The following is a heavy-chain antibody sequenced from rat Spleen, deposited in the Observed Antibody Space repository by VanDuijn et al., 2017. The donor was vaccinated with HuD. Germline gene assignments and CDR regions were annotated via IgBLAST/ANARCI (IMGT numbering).Heavy chain of an antibody. V-gene: IGHV5S13*01. CDR3: AKGGYNYGWFAY. J-gene: IGHJ3*01. CDR1: GFTFRDYD. Sequence: EVQLVESGGGLVQPGRSLNLSCAASGFTFRDYDIAWGRQAPTKGLEVVASITNTGGNIYYPDSGKGRFTISRDNAKNTLYLQMDSLRSEDTATYYCAKGGYNYGWFAYWGQGTLVTVSS. D-gene: IGHD1-4*01. CDR2: ITNTGGNI.